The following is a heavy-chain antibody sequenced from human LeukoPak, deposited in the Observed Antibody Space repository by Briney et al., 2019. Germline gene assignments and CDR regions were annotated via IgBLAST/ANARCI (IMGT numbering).Heavy chain of an antibody. J-gene: IGHJ5*02. V-gene: IGHV1-2*02. CDR1: GYTFTGYY. Sequence: ASVKLSCKASGYTFTGYYMHWVRQAPGQGLEWMGWINPNSGGTNYAQKFQGRVTMTRDTSISTAYMELSRLRSDDTAVYYCASLGQVVVTPRNAVSAWGQGTLVTVSS. D-gene: IGHD4-23*01. CDR3: ASLGQVVVTPRNAVSA. CDR2: INPNSGGT.